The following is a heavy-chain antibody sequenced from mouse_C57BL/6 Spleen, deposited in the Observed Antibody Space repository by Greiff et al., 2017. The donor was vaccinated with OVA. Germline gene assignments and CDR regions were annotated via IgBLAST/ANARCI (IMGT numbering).Heavy chain of an antibody. Sequence: DVHLVESGGGLVQPGGSLSLSCAASGFTFTDYYMSWVRQPPGKALEWLGFIRNKANGYTTEYSASVKGRFTISRDNSQSILYLQMNALRAEDSATYYCARWNYYGSSYYFDYWGQGTTLTVSS. CDR3: ARWNYYGSSYYFDY. CDR2: IRNKANGYTT. V-gene: IGHV7-3*01. D-gene: IGHD1-1*01. CDR1: GFTFTDYY. J-gene: IGHJ2*01.